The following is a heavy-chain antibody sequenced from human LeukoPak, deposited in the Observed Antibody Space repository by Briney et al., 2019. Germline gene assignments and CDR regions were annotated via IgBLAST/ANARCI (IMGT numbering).Heavy chain of an antibody. CDR2: IYYSGST. CDR1: GDSISSYY. D-gene: IGHD2-15*01. CDR3: ARTSTYCSGASCYSHHFDY. Sequence: SETLSLTCTVSGDSISSYYWSWIRQPPGKGLEWIGYIYYSGSTNYNPSLKSRVTISVDTSKNQFSLKLSSVTAADTAVYYCARTSTYCSGASCYSHHFDYWGQGTLVTVSS. V-gene: IGHV4-59*01. J-gene: IGHJ4*02.